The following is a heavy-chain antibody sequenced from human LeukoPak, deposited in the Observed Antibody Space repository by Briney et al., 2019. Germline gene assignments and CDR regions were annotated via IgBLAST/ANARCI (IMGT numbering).Heavy chain of an antibody. V-gene: IGHV4-34*01. CDR1: GGSFSGYY. J-gene: IGHJ4*02. CDR3: ASARGFSYFDY. CDR2: INHSGST. Sequence: SETLSLTCAAYGGSFSGYYCSWIRQPPGKGLEWIGVINHSGSTNYNPSLKSRVTISVDTSKNQFSLKLSSVTAADTAVYYCASARGFSYFDYWGQGTLVTVSS. D-gene: IGHD3-10*01.